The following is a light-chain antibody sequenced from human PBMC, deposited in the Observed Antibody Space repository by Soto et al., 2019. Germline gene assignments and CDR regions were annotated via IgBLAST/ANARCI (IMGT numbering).Light chain of an antibody. J-gene: IGLJ1*01. CDR1: SSDVGGYNY. Sequence: QSALTQPRSASGSPGQSITISCTVTSSDVGGYNYVSWYQQHPAKAPKLIIFDVSKRPSGLPNRFSGSKSGNTASLTISGLRAEDEADYYCCSYVGRNTYVFGTGTKVTVL. CDR2: DVS. V-gene: IGLV2-11*01. CDR3: CSYVGRNTYV.